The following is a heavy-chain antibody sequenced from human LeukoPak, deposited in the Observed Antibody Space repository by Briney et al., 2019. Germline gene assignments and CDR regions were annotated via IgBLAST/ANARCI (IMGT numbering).Heavy chain of an antibody. CDR3: ARTSGESTAALRDPFDY. CDR1: GFTFSSYS. D-gene: IGHD6-6*01. CDR2: ISSRSGYK. V-gene: IGHV3-21*01. J-gene: IGHJ4*02. Sequence: GGSLTLSCAVSGFTFSSYSMTWVRQAPGKGLDWVSSISSRSGYKYYADSVKGRFTISRDNAKNSLYLQMDSLRAEDAAVYYCARTSGESTAALRDPFDYWGQGTLATVSS.